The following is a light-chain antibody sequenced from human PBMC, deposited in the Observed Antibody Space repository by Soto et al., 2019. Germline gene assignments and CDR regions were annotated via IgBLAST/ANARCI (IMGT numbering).Light chain of an antibody. CDR2: EVT. V-gene: IGLV2-8*01. Sequence: QSALTQPPSASGSPGQSVTISCTGTSSDVGAYNYVSWYQQHPGKAPKLMIYEVTKRPSGVPDRFSGSKSGNTASLTVSGLQAEDEADYYCSSYADSSSLLFGGGTKLTVL. CDR1: SSDVGAYNY. J-gene: IGLJ3*02. CDR3: SSYADSSSLL.